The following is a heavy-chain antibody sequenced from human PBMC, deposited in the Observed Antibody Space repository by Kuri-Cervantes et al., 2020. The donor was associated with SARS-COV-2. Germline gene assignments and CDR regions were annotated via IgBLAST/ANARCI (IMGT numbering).Heavy chain of an antibody. Sequence: GSLRLSCTVSGYSISSGYYWGWIRPPPGKGLGWIGSTYHSGSTYYNPSLKSRVTISVDTSKNQFSLKLSSVTAADTAVYYCARPAVAGFFDYWGQGTLVTVSS. CDR1: GYSISSGYY. J-gene: IGHJ4*02. CDR3: ARPAVAGFFDY. D-gene: IGHD6-19*01. CDR2: TYHSGST. V-gene: IGHV4-38-2*02.